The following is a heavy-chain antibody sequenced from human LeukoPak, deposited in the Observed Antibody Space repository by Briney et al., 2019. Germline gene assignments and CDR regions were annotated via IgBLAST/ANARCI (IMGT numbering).Heavy chain of an antibody. V-gene: IGHV3-30-3*01. J-gene: IGHJ4*02. Sequence: GGSLRLSCAASGFTFSSYAMLWVRQAPGKGLEWVAVISYDGSNKYYADSVKGRFTISRDNSKNTLYLQMNSLRAEDTAVYYCARDQVKAVAAAGILGYWGQGTLVTVSS. CDR2: ISYDGSNK. D-gene: IGHD6-13*01. CDR1: GFTFSSYA. CDR3: ARDQVKAVAAAGILGY.